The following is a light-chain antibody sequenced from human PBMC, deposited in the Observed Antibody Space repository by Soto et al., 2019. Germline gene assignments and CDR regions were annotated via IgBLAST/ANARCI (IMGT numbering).Light chain of an antibody. J-gene: IGKJ2*01. Sequence: EVVLTQSPVTLSLSPGERATLSCRASQTVSNNYLALYQQKPGQAPRLLSFGSSDRATGIPDRFSGSGSGTDFTLTISRLEPEDFAVYYCQQYGSSPPYTFGQGTKLEIK. V-gene: IGKV3-20*01. CDR2: GSS. CDR1: QTVSNNY. CDR3: QQYGSSPPYT.